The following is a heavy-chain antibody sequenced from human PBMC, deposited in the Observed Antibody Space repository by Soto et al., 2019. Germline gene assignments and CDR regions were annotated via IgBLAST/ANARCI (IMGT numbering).Heavy chain of an antibody. Sequence: QVQLQESGPGLVKPSETLSLTCTVSGGSVSSGSYYWSWIRQPPGKGLEWIGYIYYSGSTNYNPPLKSRVTISVDTSKNQFSLKLSSVTAADTAVYYCARENYDSSGYYYYGMDVWGQGTTVTVSS. CDR1: GGSVSSGSYY. CDR3: ARENYDSSGYYYYGMDV. D-gene: IGHD3-22*01. J-gene: IGHJ6*02. CDR2: IYYSGST. V-gene: IGHV4-61*01.